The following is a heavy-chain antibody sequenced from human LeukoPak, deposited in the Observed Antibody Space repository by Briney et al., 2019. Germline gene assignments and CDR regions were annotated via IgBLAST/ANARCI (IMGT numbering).Heavy chain of an antibody. D-gene: IGHD2-2*01. CDR2: MNPNSGNT. Sequence: GASVKVSCKASGYTFTSYDISWVRQATGQGLEWMGWMNPNSGNTGYAQKFQGRVTMTRNTSISTAYMELSSLRSEDTAVYYCAREGGDIVVVHDAFDIWGQGTMVTVSS. V-gene: IGHV1-8*01. CDR1: GYTFTSYD. J-gene: IGHJ3*02. CDR3: AREGGDIVVVHDAFDI.